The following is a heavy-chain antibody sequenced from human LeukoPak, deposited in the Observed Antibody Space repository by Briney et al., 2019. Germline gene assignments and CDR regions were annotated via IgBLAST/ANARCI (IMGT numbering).Heavy chain of an antibody. J-gene: IGHJ4*02. V-gene: IGHV3-30*04. D-gene: IGHD2-8*01. CDR1: GFTFSSYA. Sequence: GGSLRLSCAASGFTFSSYAMHWVRQAPGKGLEWVALISYDESNTFYADSVKGRFTISRDNSKNTLYLQMNSLRAEDTAVYYCAKDPDCTSGICYTFFDYWGQGTLVTVSS. CDR3: AKDPDCTSGICYTFFDY. CDR2: ISYDESNT.